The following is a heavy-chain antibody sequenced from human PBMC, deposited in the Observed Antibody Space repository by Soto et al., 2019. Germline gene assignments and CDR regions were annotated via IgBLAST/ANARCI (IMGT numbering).Heavy chain of an antibody. J-gene: IGHJ4*02. CDR2: IYYSAGT. CDR1: GASIRNFY. Sequence: PSETLSLTCNVSGASIRNFYWNWIRQSPGKGLEWIGYIYYSAGTNYKPSLKSRVTISLDTSKNQISLNLNSVTAADTAVYYCAGSGSRGVIIDFWGQGTLVTVSS. V-gene: IGHV4-59*01. CDR3: AGSGSRGVIIDF. D-gene: IGHD3-10*01.